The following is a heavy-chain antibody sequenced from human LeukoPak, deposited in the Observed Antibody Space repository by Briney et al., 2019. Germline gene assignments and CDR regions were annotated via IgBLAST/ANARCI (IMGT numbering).Heavy chain of an antibody. CDR2: INPNSGGT. V-gene: IGHV1-2*04. J-gene: IGHJ4*02. D-gene: IGHD2-8*01. Sequence: GASVKVSCKASGYTFTGYYMHWVRQAPGQGLEWMGWINPNSGGTNYAQKFQGWVTMTRDTSISTAYMELSRLRSDDTAVYYCARGPYCTNGVCYMTLLDYWGQGTLVTVSS. CDR3: ARGPYCTNGVCYMTLLDY. CDR1: GYTFTGYY.